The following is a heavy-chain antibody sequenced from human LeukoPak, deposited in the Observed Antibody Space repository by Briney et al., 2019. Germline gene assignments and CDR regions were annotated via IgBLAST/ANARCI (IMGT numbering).Heavy chain of an antibody. CDR1: GASITSYY. Sequence: SETLSLTCAVSGASITSYYWTWIRQPPGKGLEWIGYIYHTGNIKYNPSLNSRVTISIDTSKNQFSLKLSSVTAADTAVYYCARGRIQLWLRVTVPAPAFDYWGQGTLATVSS. V-gene: IGHV4-59*12. CDR2: IYHTGNI. CDR3: ARGRIQLWLRVTVPAPAFDY. D-gene: IGHD5-18*01. J-gene: IGHJ4*02.